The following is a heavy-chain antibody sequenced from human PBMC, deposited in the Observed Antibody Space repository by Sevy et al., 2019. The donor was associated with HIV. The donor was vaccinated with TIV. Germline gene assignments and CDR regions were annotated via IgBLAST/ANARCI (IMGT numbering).Heavy chain of an antibody. J-gene: IGHJ6*02. CDR2: IYYSGST. Sequence: SETLSLTCTVSGGSISSYYWSWIRQPPGKGLEWIGYIYYSGSTNYNPSLKSRVTISVDTSKNQFSLKLSSVTAADTAVYYCAGGLWSGTGGYYYYGMDVWGQGTTVTVSS. CDR3: AGGLWSGTGGYYYYGMDV. D-gene: IGHD2-21*01. V-gene: IGHV4-59*01. CDR1: GGSISSYY.